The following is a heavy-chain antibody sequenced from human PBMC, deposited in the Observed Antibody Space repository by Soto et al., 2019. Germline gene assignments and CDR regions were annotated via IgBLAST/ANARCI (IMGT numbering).Heavy chain of an antibody. V-gene: IGHV3-48*01. Sequence: VQLVESGGGLVQPGGSLRLSCAASGFTFSNYSMNWVRQAPGKGLDWVSYISSRSSTIYYADSVKGRFTISRDNAKNSLYLQMNSLRAEDTAVYYCASQLLWFGEEGHWGQGTLVTVSS. CDR3: ASQLLWFGEEGH. CDR1: GFTFSNYS. D-gene: IGHD3-10*01. CDR2: ISSRSSTI. J-gene: IGHJ4*02.